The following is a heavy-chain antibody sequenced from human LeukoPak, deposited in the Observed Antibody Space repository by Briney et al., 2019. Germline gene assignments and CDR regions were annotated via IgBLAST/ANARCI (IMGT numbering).Heavy chain of an antibody. Sequence: PSETLSLTCAVYGGSFSGYYWSWIRQPPGKGVEWIGEINHSGSTNYNPSLKSRVTISVDTSKNQFSLKLSSVTAADTAVYYCARRPFGGVIVRLFDYWGQGTLVTVSS. D-gene: IGHD3-16*02. V-gene: IGHV4-34*01. CDR3: ARRPFGGVIVRLFDY. CDR1: GGSFSGYY. CDR2: INHSGST. J-gene: IGHJ4*02.